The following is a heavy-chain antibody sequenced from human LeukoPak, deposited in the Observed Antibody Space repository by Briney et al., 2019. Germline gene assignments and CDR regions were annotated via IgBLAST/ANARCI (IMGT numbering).Heavy chain of an antibody. CDR3: ARAYSFRFDP. CDR2: ISHSGST. CDR1: GVSVSSSNW. V-gene: IGHV4-4*02. Sequence: SGTLSLTCAVSGVSVSSSNWWSWVHQPPGKGLEWIGEISHSGSTNYNPSLKSRVTISVDKSNNQFSLKLNSVTAADTAVYYCARAYSFRFDPWGQGTLVTVSS. D-gene: IGHD5-18*01. J-gene: IGHJ5*02.